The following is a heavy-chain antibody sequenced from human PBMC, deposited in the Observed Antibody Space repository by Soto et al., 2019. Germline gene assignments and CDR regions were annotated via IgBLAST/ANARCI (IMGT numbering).Heavy chain of an antibody. V-gene: IGHV1-69*04. Sequence: SVKVSCKASGGTFSSYTISWVRQAPGQGLEWMGRIIPILGIANYAQKFQGRVTITADKSTSTAYMELSSLRSEDTAVYYCARDRYCSSTSCDYYYYGMDVWGQGTTVTVS. CDR1: GGTFSSYT. D-gene: IGHD2-2*01. J-gene: IGHJ6*02. CDR3: ARDRYCSSTSCDYYYYGMDV. CDR2: IIPILGIA.